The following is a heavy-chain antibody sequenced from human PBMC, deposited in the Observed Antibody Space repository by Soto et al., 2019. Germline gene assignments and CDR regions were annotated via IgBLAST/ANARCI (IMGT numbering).Heavy chain of an antibody. CDR3: ARLEYSSSSLPPPIYYYYYYMDV. D-gene: IGHD6-6*01. V-gene: IGHV3-53*04. Sequence: GGSLRLSCAASGFTVSSNYMSWVRQAPGKGLEWVSVIYSGGSTYYADSVKGRFTTSRHNSKNTLYLQMNSLRAEDTAVYYCARLEYSSSSLPPPIYYYYYYMDVWGKGTTVTVSS. J-gene: IGHJ6*03. CDR1: GFTVSSNY. CDR2: IYSGGST.